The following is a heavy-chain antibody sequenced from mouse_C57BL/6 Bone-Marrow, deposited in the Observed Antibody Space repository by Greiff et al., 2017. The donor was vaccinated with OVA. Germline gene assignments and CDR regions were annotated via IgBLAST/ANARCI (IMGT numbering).Heavy chain of an antibody. CDR3: TTGGFSFAY. CDR1: GFNIKDDY. CDR2: IDPENGDT. J-gene: IGHJ3*01. V-gene: IGHV14-4*01. Sequence: DVQLQESGAELVRPGASVKLSCTASGFNIKDDYMHWVKQRPEQGLEWIGWIDPENGDTEYASKFQGKATITADTSSNTAYLQLSSLTSEDTAVYYCTTGGFSFAYWGQGTLVTVSA.